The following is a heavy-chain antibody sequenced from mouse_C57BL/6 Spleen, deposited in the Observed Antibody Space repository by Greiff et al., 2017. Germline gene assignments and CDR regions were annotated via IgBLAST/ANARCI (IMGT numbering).Heavy chain of an antibody. CDR1: GYAFSSSW. CDR2: IYPGDGDT. V-gene: IGHV1-82*01. D-gene: IGHD2-5*01. J-gene: IGHJ4*01. CDR3: ARDQPSYYSNYGGMDY. Sequence: VKLMESGPELVKPGASVKISCKASGYAFSSSWMNWVKQRPGKGLEWIGRIYPGDGDTNYNGKFKGKATLTADKSSSTAYMQLSSLTSEDSAVYFCARDQPSYYSNYGGMDYWGQGTSVTVSS.